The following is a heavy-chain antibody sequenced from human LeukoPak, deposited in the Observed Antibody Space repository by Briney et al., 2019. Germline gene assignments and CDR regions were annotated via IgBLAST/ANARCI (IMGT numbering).Heavy chain of an antibody. V-gene: IGHV3-23*01. CDR2: ISGRAGST. CDR1: GFTFSSYA. J-gene: IGHJ4*02. CDR3: AKAGVAGKIMYYFDY. D-gene: IGHD6-19*01. Sequence: PGGSLRLSCAASGFTFSSYAMNWVRQAPGKGLEWVSAISGRAGSTSYADSVKGRFTISRDNSKNTLYLQMNSLRAEDTAVYYCAKAGVAGKIMYYFDYWGQGTLVTVSS.